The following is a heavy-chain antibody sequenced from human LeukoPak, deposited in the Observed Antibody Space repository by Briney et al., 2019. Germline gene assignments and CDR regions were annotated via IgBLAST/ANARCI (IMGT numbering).Heavy chain of an antibody. D-gene: IGHD5-12*01. J-gene: IGHJ4*02. V-gene: IGHV3-30-3*01. CDR1: GFTFSSYA. CDR2: ISYDGSNK. Sequence: PGGSLRLSCAASGFTFSSYAMHWVRQAPGKGLEWVAVISYDGSNKYYADSVKGRFTISRDNSKNTLYLQMNSLRAEDTAVYYCAREEGGYRDWGQGTLVTVSS. CDR3: AREEGGYRD.